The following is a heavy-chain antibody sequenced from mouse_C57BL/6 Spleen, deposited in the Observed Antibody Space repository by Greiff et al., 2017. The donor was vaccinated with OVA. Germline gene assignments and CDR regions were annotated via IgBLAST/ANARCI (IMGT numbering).Heavy chain of an antibody. CDR2: IGPGSGST. D-gene: IGHD2-4*01. V-gene: IGHV1-77*01. CDR1: GYTFTDYY. CDR3: ARRYYDPLYAMDY. J-gene: IGHJ4*01. Sequence: VQLQQSGAELVKPGASVKISCKASGYTFTDYYINWVKQRPGQGLEWIGKIGPGSGSTYYNEKFKGPATLTADKSSSTAYMQLSSLTSEDSAVYFCARRYYDPLYAMDYWGQGTSVTVSS.